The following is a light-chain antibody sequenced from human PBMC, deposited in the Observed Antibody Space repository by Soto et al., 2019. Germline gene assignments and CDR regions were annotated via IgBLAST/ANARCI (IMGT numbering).Light chain of an antibody. J-gene: IGKJ1*01. V-gene: IGKV1-39*01. CDR1: QSISTR. CDR2: DAS. Sequence: DIQMTQSPSSLSASVGDRVTITCRASQSISTRLNWYQHKPGEAPKLLIYDASTLQSGGPSRFSGSGSATDFTLTISSLQPEDFATYYCQQSYSFPCTFGQGTKEEIK. CDR3: QQSYSFPCT.